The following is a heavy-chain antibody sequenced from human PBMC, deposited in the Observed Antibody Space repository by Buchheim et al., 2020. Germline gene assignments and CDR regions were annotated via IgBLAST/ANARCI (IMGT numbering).Heavy chain of an antibody. J-gene: IGHJ4*02. CDR1: EGTFGSDA. V-gene: IGHV1-69*04. Sequence: QVHLVQSGADVKKVGSSVKVACKASEGTFGSDAISWVRQAPGQGLEWLGRTMPLAGITNYAQKFQGRGTLTAGKSTGTAYLELTNLRSDDSGTYYCARGFGGIARDWGQGTL. CDR2: TMPLAGIT. D-gene: IGHD2-15*01. CDR3: ARGFGGIARD.